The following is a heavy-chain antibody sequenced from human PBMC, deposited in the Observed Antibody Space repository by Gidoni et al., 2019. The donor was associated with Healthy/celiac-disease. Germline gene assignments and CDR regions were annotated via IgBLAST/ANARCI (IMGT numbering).Heavy chain of an antibody. CDR2: ISWNSVSI. CDR1: GFTFDDYA. V-gene: IGHV3-9*01. Sequence: EVQLVESGGGLVQPGRSLRRSCAGSGFTFDDYARHWVRQAPGKGLGWVSGISWNSVSIGYADSVKGRFTISRDNAKNSLYLQMNSLRAEDTALYYCAKDIVDIVAPGTGPSFDYWGQGTLVTVSS. CDR3: AKDIVDIVAPGTGPSFDY. D-gene: IGHD5-12*01. J-gene: IGHJ4*02.